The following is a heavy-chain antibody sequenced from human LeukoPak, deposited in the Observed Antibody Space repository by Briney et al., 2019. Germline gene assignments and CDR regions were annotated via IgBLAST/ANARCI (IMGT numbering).Heavy chain of an antibody. D-gene: IGHD6-19*01. V-gene: IGHV1-69*04. Sequence: SVKVSCKASGGTFSSYAISWVRQAPGQGLEWMGRIIPILGIANYAQKFQGRVTITADKSTSTAYMELSSLRSEDTAVYYCARDIRQWTSGGDYWGQGTLVTVSS. J-gene: IGHJ4*02. CDR1: GGTFSSYA. CDR2: IIPILGIA. CDR3: ARDIRQWTSGGDY.